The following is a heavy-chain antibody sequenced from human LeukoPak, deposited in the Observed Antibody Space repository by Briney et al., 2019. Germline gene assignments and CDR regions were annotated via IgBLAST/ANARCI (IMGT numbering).Heavy chain of an antibody. CDR3: VVGDDILTGYPTDPDYYYYGMDV. V-gene: IGHV1-69*13. CDR2: IIPIFGTA. J-gene: IGHJ6*04. CDR1: GGTFSNYA. Sequence: GASVKVSCKASGGTFSNYAISWVRQAPGQGLEWMGGIIPIFGTANYAQKFQGRVTITADESTSTAYMELSSLRSEDTAVYYCVVGDDILTGYPTDPDYYYYGMDVWGKGTTVTVSS. D-gene: IGHD3-9*01.